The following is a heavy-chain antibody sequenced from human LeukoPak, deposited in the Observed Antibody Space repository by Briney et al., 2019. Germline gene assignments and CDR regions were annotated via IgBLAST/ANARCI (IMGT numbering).Heavy chain of an antibody. CDR2: VYSGGNT. Sequence: GGSLRLSCEVSGLTVSTSFMTWARQAPGKGLEWVSVVYSGGNTYVADSVKGRFTMSRDNSRNTIYLQMNSLRVEDTAVYYCARTMATVFPYFDYWGQGTLVTVSS. J-gene: IGHJ4*02. CDR3: ARTMATVFPYFDY. CDR1: GLTVSTSF. V-gene: IGHV3-53*01. D-gene: IGHD5-24*01.